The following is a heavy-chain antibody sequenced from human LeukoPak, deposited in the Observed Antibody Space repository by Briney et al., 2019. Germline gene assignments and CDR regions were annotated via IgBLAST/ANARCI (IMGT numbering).Heavy chain of an antibody. CDR2: IYYSGST. J-gene: IGHJ2*01. D-gene: IGHD1-26*01. CDR1: GGSISSYY. V-gene: IGHV4-59*01. Sequence: PSETLSLTCTVSGGSISSYYWSWIRQPPGKGLEWIGYIYYSGSTNYNPSLKSRVTISVDTSKNQFSLKLSSVTAADTAVYYCATLRELLFATSYFDLWGRGTLVTVSS. CDR3: ATLRELLFATSYFDL.